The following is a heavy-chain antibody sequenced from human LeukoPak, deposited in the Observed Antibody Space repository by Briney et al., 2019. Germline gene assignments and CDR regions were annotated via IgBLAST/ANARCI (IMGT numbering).Heavy chain of an antibody. CDR3: AKVLGYFDWLLLGGDYFDH. Sequence: GGSLRLSCAASGFTFSSYAMSWVRQAPGKGLEWVSAISGSGGSTYYADSVKGRFTISRDNSKNTLYLQMNSLRAEDTAVYYCAKVLGYFDWLLLGGDYFDHWGQGTLVTVSS. D-gene: IGHD3-9*01. J-gene: IGHJ4*02. CDR1: GFTFSSYA. CDR2: ISGSGGST. V-gene: IGHV3-23*01.